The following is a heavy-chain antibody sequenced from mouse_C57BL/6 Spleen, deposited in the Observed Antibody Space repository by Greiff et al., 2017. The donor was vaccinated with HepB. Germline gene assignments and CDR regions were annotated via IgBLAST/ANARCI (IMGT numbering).Heavy chain of an antibody. D-gene: IGHD1-1*01. J-gene: IGHJ4*01. CDR1: GFTFSNYW. Sequence: EVQLVESGGGLVQPGGSMKLSCVASGFTFSNYWMNWVRQSPEKGLEWVAQIRLKSDNYATHYAESVKGRFTISRDDSKSSVYLQMNNLRAEDTGSYYCTGYGSSYYAMDYWGQGTSVTVSS. CDR2: IRLKSDNYAT. CDR3: TGYGSSYYAMDY. V-gene: IGHV6-3*01.